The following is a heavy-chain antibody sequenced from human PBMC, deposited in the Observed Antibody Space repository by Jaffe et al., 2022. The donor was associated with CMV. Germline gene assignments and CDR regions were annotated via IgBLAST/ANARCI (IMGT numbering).Heavy chain of an antibody. V-gene: IGHV5-51*01. J-gene: IGHJ6*03. D-gene: IGHD3-9*01. CDR1: GYSFTSYW. Sequence: EVQLVQSGAEVKKPGESLKISCKGSGYSFTSYWIGWVRQMPGKGLEWMGIIYPGDSDTRYSPSFQGQVTISADKSISTAYLQWSSLKASDTAMYYCARGIRYFDWLPENYYYYYMDVWGKGTTVTVSS. CDR3: ARGIRYFDWLPENYYYYYMDV. CDR2: IYPGDSDT.